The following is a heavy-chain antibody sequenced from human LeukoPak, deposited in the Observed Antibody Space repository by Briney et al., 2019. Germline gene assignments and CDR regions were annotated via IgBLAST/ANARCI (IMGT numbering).Heavy chain of an antibody. CDR1: GYTFTSYG. V-gene: IGHV1-18*01. CDR2: ISAYNGNT. J-gene: IGHJ4*02. CDR3: ATDLRRRFGGGGY. Sequence: ASVKVSCKASGYTFTSYGISWVRQTPGQGLEWMGWISAYNGNTNYALKFQGRVTMTEDTSTDTAYMELSSLRSEDTAVYYCATDLRRRFGGGGYWGQGTLVTVSS. D-gene: IGHD3-10*01.